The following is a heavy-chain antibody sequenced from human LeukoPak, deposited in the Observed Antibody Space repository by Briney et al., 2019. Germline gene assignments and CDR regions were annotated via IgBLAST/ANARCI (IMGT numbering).Heavy chain of an antibody. Sequence: SETLSLTCAVYGGSFSGYYWSWIRQPPGKGLEWIGEINHSGSTNYNPSLKSRVTISVDTSKNQFSLKLSSVTAADTAVYYCALGTLYCSSTSCYHYYGMGVWGQGTTVTVSS. CDR3: ALGTLYCSSTSCYHYYGMGV. CDR2: INHSGST. CDR1: GGSFSGYY. V-gene: IGHV4-34*01. D-gene: IGHD2-2*01. J-gene: IGHJ6*02.